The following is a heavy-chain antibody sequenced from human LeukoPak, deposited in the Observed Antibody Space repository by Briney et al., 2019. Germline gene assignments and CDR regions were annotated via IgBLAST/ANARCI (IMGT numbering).Heavy chain of an antibody. V-gene: IGHV3-23*03. CDR1: GFTFSSYA. J-gene: IGHJ4*02. Sequence: TGGSLRLSCAASGFTFSSYAMSWVRQAPGKGLEWVSVIYTGGYTYYADSVKGRLTISRDNSKNPLYLQVNSLRAEDTAVYYCAKTGNPATGDYWGQGTLVTVSS. D-gene: IGHD1-1*01. CDR3: AKTGNPATGDY. CDR2: IYTGGYT.